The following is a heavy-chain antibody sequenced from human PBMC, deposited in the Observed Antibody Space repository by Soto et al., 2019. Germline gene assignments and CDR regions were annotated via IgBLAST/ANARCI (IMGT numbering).Heavy chain of an antibody. CDR1: GASITYGAYS. CDR2: INHLETT. D-gene: IGHD3-10*01. Sequence: SETLSLTCTVSGASITYGAYSWSWIRQTPGKGLEWIGYINHLETTFYNPSFESRLTLSIDRTKNQFSLNLKSMSAADRAVYFCARGGGFDSFDYWGQGILVTVSA. V-gene: IGHV4-30-2*01. CDR3: ARGGGFDSFDY. J-gene: IGHJ4*02.